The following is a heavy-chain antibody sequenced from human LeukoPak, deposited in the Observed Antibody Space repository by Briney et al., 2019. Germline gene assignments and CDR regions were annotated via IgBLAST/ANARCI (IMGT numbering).Heavy chain of an antibody. CDR3: ARDPYYYDSSGYYYDY. Sequence: PSETLSLTCAVYGGSFSGYYWSWIRQPPGKGLEWIGEINHSGSTNYNPSLKSRVTISVDTSKNQLSLKLSSVTAADTAVYYCARDPYYYDSSGYYYDYWGQGTLVTVSS. D-gene: IGHD3-22*01. CDR1: GGSFSGYY. CDR2: INHSGST. V-gene: IGHV4-34*01. J-gene: IGHJ4*02.